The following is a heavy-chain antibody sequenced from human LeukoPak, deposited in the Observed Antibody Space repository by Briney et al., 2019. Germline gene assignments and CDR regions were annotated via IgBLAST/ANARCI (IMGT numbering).Heavy chain of an antibody. D-gene: IGHD3-22*01. CDR3: TTDRARWYYYDSSGYPGY. V-gene: IGHV3-15*01. Sequence: PSETLSLTCTVSGGSISSYYWSWVRQAPGKGLEWVGRIKSKTDGGTTDYAAPVKGRFTISRDDSKNTLYLQMNSLKTEDTAVYYCTTDRARWYYYDSSGYPGYWGQGTLVTVSS. CDR1: GGSISSYY. J-gene: IGHJ4*02. CDR2: IKSKTDGGTT.